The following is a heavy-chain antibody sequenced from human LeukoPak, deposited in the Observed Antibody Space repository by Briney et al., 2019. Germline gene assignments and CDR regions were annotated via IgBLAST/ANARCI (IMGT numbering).Heavy chain of an antibody. CDR2: IYPGDSDT. CDR1: GYSFTNYW. Sequence: GESLNISCTASGYSFTNYWIGWVRQMPGKGLEWMGIIYPGDSDTRYSPSFQGHVTISADTSISTAYLQWSSLKASDTAMYFCARQHYFGSGSSRLGWFDPWGQGTLVTVSS. J-gene: IGHJ5*02. V-gene: IGHV5-51*01. CDR3: ARQHYFGSGSSRLGWFDP. D-gene: IGHD3-10*01.